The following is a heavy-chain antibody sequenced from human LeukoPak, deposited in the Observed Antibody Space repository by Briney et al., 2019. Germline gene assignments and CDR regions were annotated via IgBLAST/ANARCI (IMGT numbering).Heavy chain of an antibody. Sequence: GASVEVSCKASGYTFTSYGISWVRQAPGQGLEWMGWISAYNGDTKYPEKFQGRVTMTTDTSTSTADMELRSLRSDDTAVYYCARDLKIAVAGTDLGVDYWGQGTLVTVSS. V-gene: IGHV1-18*01. D-gene: IGHD6-19*01. CDR1: GYTFTSYG. J-gene: IGHJ4*02. CDR2: ISAYNGDT. CDR3: ARDLKIAVAGTDLGVDY.